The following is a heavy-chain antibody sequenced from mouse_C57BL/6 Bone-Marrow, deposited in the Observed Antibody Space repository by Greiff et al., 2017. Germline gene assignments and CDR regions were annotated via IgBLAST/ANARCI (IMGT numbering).Heavy chain of an antibody. CDR1: GYTFTSYW. CDR3: ARRDYPWFAY. CDR2: IDPSDSYT. D-gene: IGHD1-1*02. V-gene: IGHV1-59*01. J-gene: IGHJ3*01. Sequence: QVQLQQPGAELVRPGTSVKLSCKASGYTFTSYWMHWVKQRPGQGLEWIGVIDPSDSYTNYNQNFKGKATLTVDTSSSTAYMQLSSLPSEDSAVYYCARRDYPWFAYWGQGTLVTVSA.